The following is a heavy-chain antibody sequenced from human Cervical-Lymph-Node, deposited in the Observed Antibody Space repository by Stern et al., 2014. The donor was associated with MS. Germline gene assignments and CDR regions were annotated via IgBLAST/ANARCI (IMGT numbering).Heavy chain of an antibody. CDR3: ARVTEFLRFFYPDY. D-gene: IGHD3-3*01. CDR1: GGAASSGDRY. V-gene: IGHV4-31*03. Sequence: VQLQESGPGLVKPSQTLSLTCTVSGGAASSGDRYWSWIRQHPGKGLEWIGYISYSGNTYYNPSLESRVTISMDRSKNQFSLKLRSVTAADTAVYYCARVTEFLRFFYPDYWGQGTRVTVSS. CDR2: ISYSGNT. J-gene: IGHJ4*02.